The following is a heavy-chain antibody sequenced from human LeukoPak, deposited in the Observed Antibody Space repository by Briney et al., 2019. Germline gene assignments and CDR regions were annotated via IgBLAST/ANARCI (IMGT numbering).Heavy chain of an antibody. D-gene: IGHD1-26*01. CDR2: ISGSGGST. J-gene: IGHJ5*02. CDR3: AKDHREVGTSWFDP. CDR1: GFTFSSYA. V-gene: IGHV3-23*01. Sequence: GGSLRLSCAASGFTFSSYAMSWVRQAPGKGLEWASAISGSGGSTYYADPVKGRFTISRDNSKNLLYLQMNDRRANGTAVHCGAKDHREVGTSWFDPGGKGNLVTVSS.